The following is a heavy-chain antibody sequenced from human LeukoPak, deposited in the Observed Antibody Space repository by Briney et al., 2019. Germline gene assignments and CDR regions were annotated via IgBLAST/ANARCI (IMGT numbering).Heavy chain of an antibody. J-gene: IGHJ3*02. D-gene: IGHD6-13*01. Sequence: SETLSLTCTVSGGSISSYFWSWIRQPPGEGLGWIGFIFYSGGTNYNPSLKSRVTVSVDTSKNQLSLQLSSVTAADTAVYYCARAWEQQLVQGAFDIWGQGTLVTVSS. CDR3: ARAWEQQLVQGAFDI. CDR2: IFYSGGT. CDR1: GGSISSYF. V-gene: IGHV4-59*01.